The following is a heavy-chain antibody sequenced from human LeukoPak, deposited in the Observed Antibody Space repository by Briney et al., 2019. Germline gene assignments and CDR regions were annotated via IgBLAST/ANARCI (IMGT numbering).Heavy chain of an antibody. J-gene: IGHJ5*02. CDR1: GFTVSSNY. V-gene: IGHV3-7*03. Sequence: PWGSLRLSCAASGFTVSSNYMSWVRQAPGKGLEWVANIKTDGSEKYYVDSVEGRSTISRDNAKNSLYLQMNSLRAEDTAVYYCARDYTGYFPWGQGTLVIVSS. CDR3: ARDYTGYFP. D-gene: IGHD3-9*01. CDR2: IKTDGSEK.